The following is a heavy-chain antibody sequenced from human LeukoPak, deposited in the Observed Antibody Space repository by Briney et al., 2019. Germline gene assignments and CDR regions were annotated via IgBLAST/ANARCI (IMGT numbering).Heavy chain of an antibody. V-gene: IGHV3-23*01. J-gene: IGHJ4*02. CDR2: ISGSGGST. CDR1: GFTFSSYA. Sequence: QAGGSLRLSCAASGFTFSSYAMSWVRQAPGKGLEWVSAISGSGGSTYYADSVKGRFTISRDNSKNTLYLQMNSLRAEDTAVYYCAKGSGSPPSEFDYWGQGTLATVSS. CDR3: AKGSGSPPSEFDY. D-gene: IGHD3-10*01.